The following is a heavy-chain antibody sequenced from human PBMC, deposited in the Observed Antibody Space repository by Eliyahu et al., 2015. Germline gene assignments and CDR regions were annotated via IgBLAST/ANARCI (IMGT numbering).Heavy chain of an antibody. CDR1: GXTFSSYT. CDR3: AREGLGGTYGTPTNWFDP. CDR2: IIPIFGTA. J-gene: IGHJ5*02. D-gene: IGHD1-26*01. V-gene: IGHV1-69*01. Sequence: QVQLVQSGAEVKKPGSSVKVSCKASGXTFSSYTISWVRQAPGQGLEWMGGIIPIFGTAHYSQKFQGRVTITADESTSTAYMELSSLRSEDTAVYFCAREGLGGTYGTPTNWFDPWGQGTLITVSS.